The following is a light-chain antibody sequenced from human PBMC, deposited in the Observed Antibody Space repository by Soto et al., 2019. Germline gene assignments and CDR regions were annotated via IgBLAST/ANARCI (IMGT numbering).Light chain of an antibody. CDR3: QKYNTAPLT. CDR2: AAY. CDR1: QGIYNF. Sequence: DIQMTQSPSSLSASVGDRGTITCRASQGIYNFLAWFQQKPWKVPTLLIYAAYTLRSGVPSRFSGRGSGTDFTLTISSLQPEDVATYYCQKYNTAPLTFGGGTKVEIK. J-gene: IGKJ4*01. V-gene: IGKV1-27*01.